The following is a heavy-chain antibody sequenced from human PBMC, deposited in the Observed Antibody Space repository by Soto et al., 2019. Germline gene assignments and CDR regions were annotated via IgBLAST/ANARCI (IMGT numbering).Heavy chain of an antibody. CDR3: VKDESINWYSGHFRH. V-gene: IGHV3-9*01. CDR1: GFTFDAYA. D-gene: IGHD6-13*01. CDR2: INWNSGSI. J-gene: IGHJ1*01. Sequence: EVQRGESGGGWVQPGRSLRLSCAASGFTFDAYAMHWVLQVPGKGLEWVSGINWNSGSIGYADSVKGRFAISRDNAKNSLHLQMNSLRAEDTAFYYCVKDESINWYSGHFRHWGQGTLVTVSS.